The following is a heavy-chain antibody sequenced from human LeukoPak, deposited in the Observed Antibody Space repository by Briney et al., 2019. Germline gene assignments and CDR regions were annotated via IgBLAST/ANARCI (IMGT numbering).Heavy chain of an antibody. Sequence: ASVKVSCKASGYTFTGYYMHWVRQAPGQGLEWMGWINPNSGGTNYAQKFQGRVTMTRDTSISTAFMELSSLRSDDTAVYYCAREYCSSTGCPDLLMYYYYGMDVWGQGTTVTVSS. J-gene: IGHJ6*02. V-gene: IGHV1-2*02. CDR2: INPNSGGT. CDR3: AREYCSSTGCPDLLMYYYYGMDV. CDR1: GYTFTGYY. D-gene: IGHD2-2*01.